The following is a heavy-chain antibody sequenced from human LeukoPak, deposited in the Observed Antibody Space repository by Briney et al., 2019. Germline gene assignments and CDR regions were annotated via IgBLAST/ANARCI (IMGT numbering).Heavy chain of an antibody. J-gene: IGHJ5*02. V-gene: IGHV3-23*01. Sequence: PGGSLRLSCAASGFTFSSYAMSWVRQAPGKGLEWVSAISGSGGSTYYADSVKGRFTISRDNSKNTLYLQMNSLRAEDTAVYYCAKGDRWGSLTVTTGWFDPWGQGTLVTVSS. CDR1: GFTFSSYA. CDR2: ISGSGGST. CDR3: AKGDRWGSLTVTTGWFDP. D-gene: IGHD4-17*01.